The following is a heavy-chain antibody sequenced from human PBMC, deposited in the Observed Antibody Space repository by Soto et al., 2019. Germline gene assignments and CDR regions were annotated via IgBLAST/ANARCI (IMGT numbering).Heavy chain of an antibody. Sequence: QVQLVESGGGVVQPGRSLRLSCAASGFTFNNYGMHWVRQAPGKGLEWLAVIWNDGSNSSYANSVKGRFTISRDNSKNTLYLQMSSLIAEDTAVYYCARRQIPPPTRGAANARGGMDVWGQGTTVPVSS. CDR3: ARRQIPPPTRGAANARGGMDV. J-gene: IGHJ6*02. V-gene: IGHV3-33*01. CDR1: GFTFNNYG. D-gene: IGHD6-13*01. CDR2: IWNDGSNS.